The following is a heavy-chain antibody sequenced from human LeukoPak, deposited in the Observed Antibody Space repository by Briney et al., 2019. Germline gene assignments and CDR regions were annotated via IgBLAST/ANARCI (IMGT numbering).Heavy chain of an antibody. Sequence: PGRSLRLSCAASGFTFGSYGMHWVRQAPGKGLEWVAVISYDGSNKYYADSVKGRFTISRDNSKNTLYLQMNSLRAEDTAVYYCAKDLGGSYGLDYWGQGTVVTVSS. J-gene: IGHJ4*02. CDR1: GFTFGSYG. V-gene: IGHV3-30*18. D-gene: IGHD1-26*01. CDR2: ISYDGSNK. CDR3: AKDLGGSYGLDY.